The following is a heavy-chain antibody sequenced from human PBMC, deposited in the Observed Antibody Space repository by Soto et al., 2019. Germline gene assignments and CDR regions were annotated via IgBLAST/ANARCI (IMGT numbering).Heavy chain of an antibody. V-gene: IGHV3-21*01. CDR1: GFTFSSYS. CDR3: ARVVCGDYAFDV. J-gene: IGHJ6*02. CDR2: ISSSSSYI. Sequence: EVQLVESGGGLVKPGGSLRLSCAASGFTFSSYSMNWVRQAPGKGLEWVSSISSSSSYIYYADSVKGRFTISRDNAKNSLYLQMNSLRGEDTAVYCCARVVCGDYAFDVWGQGTTVTVSS. D-gene: IGHD4-17*01.